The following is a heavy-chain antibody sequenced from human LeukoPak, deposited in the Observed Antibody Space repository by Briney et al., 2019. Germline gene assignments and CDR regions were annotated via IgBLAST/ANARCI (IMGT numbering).Heavy chain of an antibody. J-gene: IGHJ4*02. CDR2: IYYSGTT. CDR3: ARIDAVAATPTSFDY. V-gene: IGHV4-59*01. Sequence: SETLSLTCTVSGGSISIFYWSWIRQPPGKGLEWIGDIYYSGTTNYNPSLKSRVTISLDTSKNQFSLGLSSVTAADTAVYYCARIDAVAATPTSFDYWGQGTLVTVSS. D-gene: IGHD6-19*01. CDR1: GGSISIFY.